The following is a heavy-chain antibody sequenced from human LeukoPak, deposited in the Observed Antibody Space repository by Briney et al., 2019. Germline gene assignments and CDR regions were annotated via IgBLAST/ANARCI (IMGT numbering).Heavy chain of an antibody. Sequence: SETLSLTCTVSGGSISSYYWSWIRQPPGKGLEWIGYIYYSGSTNYNPSLKSRVTISVDTSKNQFSLKLSSVTAADTAVYYCARASHLAAADCWGQGTLVTVSS. CDR2: IYYSGST. V-gene: IGHV4-59*01. CDR1: GGSISSYY. D-gene: IGHD6-13*01. CDR3: ARASHLAAADC. J-gene: IGHJ4*02.